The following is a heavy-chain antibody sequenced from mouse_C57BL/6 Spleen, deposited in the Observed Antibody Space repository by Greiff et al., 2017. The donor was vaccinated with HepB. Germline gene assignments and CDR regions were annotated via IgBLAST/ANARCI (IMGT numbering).Heavy chain of an antibody. CDR3: ARAGMGLRRGFDY. CDR1: GYAFSSSW. CDR2: IYPGDGDT. Sequence: QVQLQQSGPELVKPGASVKISCKASGYAFSSSWMNWVKQRPGKGLEWIGRIYPGDGDTNYNGKFKGKATLTADKSSSTAYMQLSSLTSEDSAVYFCARAGMGLRRGFDYWGQGTTLTVSS. J-gene: IGHJ2*01. V-gene: IGHV1-82*01. D-gene: IGHD2-4*01.